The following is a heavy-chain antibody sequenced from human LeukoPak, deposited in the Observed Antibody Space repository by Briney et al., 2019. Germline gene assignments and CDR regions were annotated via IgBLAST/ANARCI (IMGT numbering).Heavy chain of an antibody. CDR3: ARVPLRQYCSGGSCYSWPGRNMDV. V-gene: IGHV1-69*06. CDR1: GGTFSSYA. D-gene: IGHD2-15*01. CDR2: IIPIFGTA. J-gene: IGHJ6*03. Sequence: GSSVKVSCKASGGTFSSYAISWVRQAPGQGLEWMGGIIPIFGTANYAQKFQGRVTITADKSTSTAYMELSSLRSEDTAVYYCARVPLRQYCSGGSCYSWPGRNMDVWGKGTTVTVSS.